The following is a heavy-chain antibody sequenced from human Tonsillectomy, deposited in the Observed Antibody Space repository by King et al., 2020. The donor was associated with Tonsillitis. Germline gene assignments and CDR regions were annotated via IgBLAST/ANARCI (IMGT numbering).Heavy chain of an antibody. CDR2: INPNSGDT. J-gene: IGHJ1*01. V-gene: IGHV1-2*02. Sequence: VQLVESGAELRKPGASVSVSCRTSADTFAGHFVHWVRQAPGQGLEWMGWINPNSGDTHYAQKFQGRVTMIGDVSATTAYMGLSSLGPDDSAVYYCATNALGSDSSAYRDFRHWGQGTLVTVSS. CDR1: ADTFAGHF. D-gene: IGHD3-22*01. CDR3: ATNALGSDSSAYRDFRH.